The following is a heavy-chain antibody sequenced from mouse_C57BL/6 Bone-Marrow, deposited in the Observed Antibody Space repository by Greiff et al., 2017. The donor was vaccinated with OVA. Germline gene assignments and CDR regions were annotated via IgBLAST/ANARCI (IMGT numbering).Heavy chain of an antibody. CDR3: AREDGNWFAY. J-gene: IGHJ3*01. CDR1: GYTFTSYT. Sequence: VQLQQSGAELARPGASVKMSCKASGYTFTSYTMHWVKQRPGQGLEWIGYINPSSGYTKYNQKFKDKATFTADKSSSTAYMQLSSLTSEDAAVYYCAREDGNWFAYWGQGTLVTVSA. D-gene: IGHD2-1*01. CDR2: INPSSGYT. V-gene: IGHV1-4*01.